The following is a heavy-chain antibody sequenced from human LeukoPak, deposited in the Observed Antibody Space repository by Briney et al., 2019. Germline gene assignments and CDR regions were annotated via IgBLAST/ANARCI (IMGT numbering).Heavy chain of an antibody. V-gene: IGHV7-4-1*02. J-gene: IGHJ4*02. CDR3: ARGVDRRGYSYGSSDY. Sequence: ASVKVSCKASGYTFTSYAMNWVRQAPGQGLEWMGGINTNTGNPTYAQGFTGRFVFSLDTSVSTAYLQISSLKAEDTAVYYCARGVDRRGYSYGSSDYWGQGTLVTVSS. CDR2: INTNTGNP. D-gene: IGHD5-18*01. CDR1: GYTFTSYA.